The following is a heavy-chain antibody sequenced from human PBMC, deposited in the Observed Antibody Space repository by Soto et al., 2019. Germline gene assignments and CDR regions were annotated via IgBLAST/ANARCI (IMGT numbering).Heavy chain of an antibody. Sequence: QLQLQESGPGLVKPSETLSLTCTVSGGSISSSSYYWGWIRQPPGKGLEWIGSIYYSGSTYYNPSLKSRVTTSVDTSKNQFSLKLSSVTAADTAVYYCARLVVPAATFDYWGQGTLVTVSS. V-gene: IGHV4-39*01. D-gene: IGHD2-2*01. CDR1: GGSISSSSYY. CDR2: IYYSGST. CDR3: ARLVVPAATFDY. J-gene: IGHJ4*02.